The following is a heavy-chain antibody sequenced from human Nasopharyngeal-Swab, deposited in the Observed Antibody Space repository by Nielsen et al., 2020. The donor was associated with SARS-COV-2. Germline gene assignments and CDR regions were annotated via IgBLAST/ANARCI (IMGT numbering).Heavy chain of an antibody. J-gene: IGHJ6*03. CDR2: VNHSGST. V-gene: IGHV4-34*01. CDR3: ARAGDLTAYYSYYMDV. Sequence: GSLRLSCAVSGGSFSGYYWSWIRQPPGKGLKWIGEVNHSGSTHYNPSLKSRVTISVDTSNNQFSLKLSSVTAADTALYYCARAGDLTAYYSYYMDVWGNGTTVTVSS. CDR1: GGSFSGYY. D-gene: IGHD2-21*02.